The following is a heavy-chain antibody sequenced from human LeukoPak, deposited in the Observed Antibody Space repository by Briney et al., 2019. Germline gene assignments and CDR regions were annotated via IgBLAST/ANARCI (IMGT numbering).Heavy chain of an antibody. Sequence: PSETLSLTCAVYGGSFSGYYWSWIRQPPGKGVEWIGEINHSGSTNYNPSLKSRVTISVDTSKNQFSLKLSSVTAADTAVYYCARGQDNDSSGYGFNFDYWGQGTLVTVSS. V-gene: IGHV4-34*01. CDR3: ARGQDNDSSGYGFNFDY. D-gene: IGHD3-22*01. J-gene: IGHJ4*02. CDR1: GGSFSGYY. CDR2: INHSGST.